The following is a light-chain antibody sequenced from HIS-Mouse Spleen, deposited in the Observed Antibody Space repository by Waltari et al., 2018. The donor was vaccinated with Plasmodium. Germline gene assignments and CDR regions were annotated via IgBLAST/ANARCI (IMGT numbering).Light chain of an antibody. Sequence: EIVMTQSPATLSVSTGERATLSCRASQSVSSNLAWYQQKPGQAPRLLIYGASTRATGITARFSGSGSGTEFTLAISSLQSEDFAVYYCQQYNNWPFTFGPGTKVDIK. CDR1: QSVSSN. CDR2: GAS. J-gene: IGKJ3*01. CDR3: QQYNNWPFT. V-gene: IGKV3-15*01.